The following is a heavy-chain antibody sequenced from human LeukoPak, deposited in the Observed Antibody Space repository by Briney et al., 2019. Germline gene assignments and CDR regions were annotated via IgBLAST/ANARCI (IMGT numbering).Heavy chain of an antibody. CDR3: ADLGTTYYYDRSTY. J-gene: IGHJ4*02. CDR1: GFSFSSYA. V-gene: IGHV3-23*01. CDR2: ISSSGGSP. D-gene: IGHD3-22*01. Sequence: PGGSLRLSCAASGFSFSSYAMSWVRQAPGKGLERVSGISSSGGSPYYADSVQGRFTISRDNSKNTLSLQMTGLRAEDTAVYYCADLGTTYYYDRSTYWGQGTLVAVSS.